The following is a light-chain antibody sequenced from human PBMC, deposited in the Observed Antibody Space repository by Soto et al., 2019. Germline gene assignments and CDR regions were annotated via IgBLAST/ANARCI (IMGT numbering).Light chain of an antibody. Sequence: EIVLTQSPGTLSLSPGERATLSCRASQSVSTSYLAWYQQKPGQAPRLLIYGASSRATGIPDRFSGSGSGTDFTLKISRVEAEDVGVYYCMQSIQLPLSLGGGTKVDIK. V-gene: IGKV3-20*01. J-gene: IGKJ4*01. CDR1: QSVSTSY. CDR2: GAS. CDR3: MQSIQLPLS.